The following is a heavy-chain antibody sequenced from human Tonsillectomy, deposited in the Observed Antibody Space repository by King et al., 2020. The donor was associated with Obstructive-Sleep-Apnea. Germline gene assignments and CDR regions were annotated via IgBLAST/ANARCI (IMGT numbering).Heavy chain of an antibody. CDR3: ARVRIQLWYSMDV. Sequence: VQLVESGGGVVQPGRSLRLSCAASGFTFSSYGMHWVRQAPGKGLGWVAVIWDDGRNKYYADSVKGRFTISRDNSKNTLYLQMNSLRAEDTAVYYCARVRIQLWYSMDVWGQGTTVTVSS. J-gene: IGHJ6*02. CDR2: IWDDGRNK. V-gene: IGHV3-33*01. CDR1: GFTFSSYG. D-gene: IGHD5-18*01.